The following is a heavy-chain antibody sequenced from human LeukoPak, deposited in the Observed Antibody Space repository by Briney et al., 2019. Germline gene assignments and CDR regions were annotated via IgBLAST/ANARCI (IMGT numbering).Heavy chain of an antibody. CDR3: ARVGTIFGVTSRYWFDP. Sequence: ASVKASCKASGYTFTSYAMHWVRQAPGQRLEWMGWINAGNGNTKYSQKFQGRVTITRDTSASTAYMELSGLRSEDTAVYYCARVGTIFGVTSRYWFDPWGQGTLVTVSS. V-gene: IGHV1-3*01. CDR1: GYTFTSYA. CDR2: INAGNGNT. D-gene: IGHD3-3*01. J-gene: IGHJ5*02.